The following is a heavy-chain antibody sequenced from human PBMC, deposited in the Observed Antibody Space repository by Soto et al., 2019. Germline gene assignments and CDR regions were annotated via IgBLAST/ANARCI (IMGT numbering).Heavy chain of an antibody. CDR3: ATLLDHPNDYGSS. V-gene: IGHV3-74*01. J-gene: IGHJ4*02. CDR2: INSDGSST. CDR1: GFTFSSYW. Sequence: GSLRLSCAASGFTFSSYWMHWVRQAPGKGLVWVSRINSDGSSTSYADSVKGRFTISRDNAKNTLYLQMNILRAEDTVLYYCATLLDHPNDYGSSWGQGTLVTVSS. D-gene: IGHD4-17*01.